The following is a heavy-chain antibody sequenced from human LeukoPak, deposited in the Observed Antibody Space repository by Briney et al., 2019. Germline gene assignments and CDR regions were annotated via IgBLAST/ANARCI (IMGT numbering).Heavy chain of an antibody. Sequence: SETLSLTCAVYGGSFSGYYWSWIRQPPGKGLEWIGEINHSGSTNYNPSLKSRVTISVDTSKNQFSLKLSSVTAADTAVYYCARSPVLRYFDWLQTEGYFDYWGQGTLVTVSS. CDR3: ARSPVLRYFDWLQTEGYFDY. J-gene: IGHJ4*02. V-gene: IGHV4-34*01. D-gene: IGHD3-9*01. CDR1: GGSFSGYY. CDR2: INHSGST.